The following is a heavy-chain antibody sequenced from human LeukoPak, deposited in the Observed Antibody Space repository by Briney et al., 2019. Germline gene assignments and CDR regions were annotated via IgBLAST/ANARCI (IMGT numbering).Heavy chain of an antibody. V-gene: IGHV3-7*01. CDR2: IKQDGSEK. CDR3: ARDRAYKSFDY. J-gene: IGHJ4*02. CDR1: GFTFSSYW. Sequence: PGGSLRLSCAVSGFTFSSYWMSWVRQAPGKGLEWVANIKQDGSEKYYVDSVKGRFTISRDNAKNSLYLQMNSLRAEDTAVYYCARDRAYKSFDYWGQGTLVTVS. D-gene: IGHD3-16*01.